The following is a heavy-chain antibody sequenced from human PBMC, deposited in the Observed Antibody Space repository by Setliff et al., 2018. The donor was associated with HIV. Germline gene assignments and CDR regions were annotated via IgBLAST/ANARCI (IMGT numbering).Heavy chain of an antibody. CDR3: VRETLYSYVDV. D-gene: IGHD3-16*01. J-gene: IGHJ6*04. CDR1: GGSISRGGYY. V-gene: IGHV4-31*03. CDR2: IYSSGTT. Sequence: SETLSLTCRVSGGSISRGGYYWTWVRHHPGKALEWIGYIYSSGTTYYNPSLKGRILMSVDVSRNEFSLTLRSVIAADTAIYYCVRETLYSYVDVWGKGTTVTVPQ.